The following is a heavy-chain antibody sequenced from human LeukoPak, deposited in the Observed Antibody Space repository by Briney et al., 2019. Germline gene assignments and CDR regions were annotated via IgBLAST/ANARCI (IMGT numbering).Heavy chain of an antibody. V-gene: IGHV1-24*01. D-gene: IGHD3-22*01. Sequence: ASVKVSCKVSGYTLTELSMHWVRQAPGKGLEWMGGFDPEDGETIYAQKFQGRVTMTEDTSTDTAYMELSSLRSEDTAVYYCATDIADSSGYHGGSSHSPRVPYWGQGTLVTVSS. CDR3: ATDIADSSGYHGGSSHSPRVPY. J-gene: IGHJ4*02. CDR2: FDPEDGET. CDR1: GYTLTELS.